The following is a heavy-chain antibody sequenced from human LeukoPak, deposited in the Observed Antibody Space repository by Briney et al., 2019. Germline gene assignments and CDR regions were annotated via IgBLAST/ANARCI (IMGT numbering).Heavy chain of an antibody. Sequence: SETLSLTCTVSGGSISSTSFHWGWIRQPPGKGLEWIGSIYYSGSTYYNPSLKSRVTISVDTSKNQFSLKLSSVTAADTAVHYCARLLGSDSKVDYWGQGTLVTVSS. CDR3: ARLLGSDSKVDY. CDR1: GGSISSTSFH. CDR2: IYYSGST. V-gene: IGHV4-39*01. J-gene: IGHJ4*02. D-gene: IGHD4-11*01.